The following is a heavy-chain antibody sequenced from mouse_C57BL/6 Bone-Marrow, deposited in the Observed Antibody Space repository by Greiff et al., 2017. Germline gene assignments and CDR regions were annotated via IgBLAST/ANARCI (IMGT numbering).Heavy chain of an antibody. V-gene: IGHV1-55*01. D-gene: IGHD2-5*01. CDR2: LYPGSGST. CDR1: GYTFTSYW. CDR3: ARPYYSNYWYVDV. Sequence: QVQLQQPGAELVKPGASVKMSCKASGYTFTSYWITWVKQRPGQGLEWIGDLYPGSGSTNYNEKFKSKATLTVDTSSSTAYMQLSSLTSEDSAVYYCARPYYSNYWYVDVWAQGPRSPSPQ. J-gene: IGHJ1*03.